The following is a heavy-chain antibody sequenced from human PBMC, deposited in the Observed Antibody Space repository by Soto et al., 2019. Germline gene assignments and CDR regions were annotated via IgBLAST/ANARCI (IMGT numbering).Heavy chain of an antibody. CDR1: GFTFSSYW. V-gene: IGHV3-7*01. CDR2: IKQDGSEK. D-gene: IGHD7-27*01. Sequence: GESLKISCAASGFTFSSYWMSWVRQAPGKGLEWVANIKQDGSEKYYVDSVKGRFTISRDNAKNSLYLQMNSLRAEDTAVYYCARDFVAWGDAFDIWGQGTMVTVSS. J-gene: IGHJ3*02. CDR3: ARDFVAWGDAFDI.